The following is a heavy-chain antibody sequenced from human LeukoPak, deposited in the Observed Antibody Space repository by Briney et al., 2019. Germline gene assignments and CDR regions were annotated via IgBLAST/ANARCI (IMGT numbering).Heavy chain of an antibody. CDR1: GGSISSSSYY. CDR3: ARERSSWEGWDGEDI. V-gene: IGHV4-39*07. Sequence: SETLSLTCTVSGGSISSSSYYWGWIRQPPGKGLEWIGSIYYSGSTYYNPSLKSRVTISVDTSKNQFSLKLSSVTAADTAVYYCARERSSWEGWDGEDIRGQGTMVTVSS. CDR2: IYYSGST. D-gene: IGHD6-13*01. J-gene: IGHJ3*02.